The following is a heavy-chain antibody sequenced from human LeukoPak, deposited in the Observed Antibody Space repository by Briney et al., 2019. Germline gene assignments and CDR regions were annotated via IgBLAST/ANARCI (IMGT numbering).Heavy chain of an antibody. J-gene: IGHJ6*02. CDR3: AREGRYQLLLYYGMDV. CDR1: GFTFSSYW. CDR2: IKQDGSEK. D-gene: IGHD2-2*01. V-gene: IGHV3-7*01. Sequence: GGSLRLSCAASGFTFSSYWMSWVRQAPGKGLEWVANIKQDGSEKYYVDSVKGRFTISRDNAKNSLYLQMNSLRAEDTAVYYCAREGRYQLLLYYGMDVWGQGTTVTVSS.